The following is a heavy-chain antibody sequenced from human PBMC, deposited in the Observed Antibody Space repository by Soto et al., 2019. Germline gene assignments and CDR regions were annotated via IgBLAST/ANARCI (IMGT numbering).Heavy chain of an antibody. CDR2: ISYDGSNK. D-gene: IGHD6-13*01. CDR3: ARDRPLKRWRDAFDI. Sequence: GGSLRLSCAASGFTFSSYAMHWVRQAPGKGLEWVAVISYDGSNKYYADSVKGRFTISRDNSKNTLYLQMNSLRAEDTAVYYCARDRPLKRWRDAFDIWGQGTMVTVSS. CDR1: GFTFSSYA. J-gene: IGHJ3*02. V-gene: IGHV3-30-3*01.